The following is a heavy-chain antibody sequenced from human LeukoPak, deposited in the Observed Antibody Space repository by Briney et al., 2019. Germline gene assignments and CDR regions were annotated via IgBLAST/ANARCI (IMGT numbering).Heavy chain of an antibody. V-gene: IGHV3-23*01. D-gene: IGHD2-15*01. Sequence: GGSLRLSCAASGFTFTNYPMSWVRQAPGKGLEWVSSFGHSSDSIYYADSVKGRFTISRDKSKNTLYLQLNSLRVEDTAVYYCATSVGQWWPPLFDFWGQGTLVTVSS. CDR3: ATSVGQWWPPLFDF. J-gene: IGHJ4*02. CDR1: GFTFTNYP. CDR2: FGHSSDSI.